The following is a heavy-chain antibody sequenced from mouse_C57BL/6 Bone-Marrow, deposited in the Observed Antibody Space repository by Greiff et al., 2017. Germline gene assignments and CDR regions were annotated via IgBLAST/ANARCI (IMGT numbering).Heavy chain of an antibody. CDR2: IDPATGGT. J-gene: IGHJ4*01. CDR1: GYTFTDYE. V-gene: IGHV1-15*01. D-gene: IGHD1-1*01. Sequence: VQLQQSGAELVRPGASVTLSCKASGYTFTDYEMHWVKQTPVHGLEWIGAIDPATGGTAYNQKFKGKAILPADKSSSTAYLQLRSLTSEYSAVYYCTTLYYGSSYGAMDYWGQGTSVTVSS. CDR3: TTLYYGSSYGAMDY.